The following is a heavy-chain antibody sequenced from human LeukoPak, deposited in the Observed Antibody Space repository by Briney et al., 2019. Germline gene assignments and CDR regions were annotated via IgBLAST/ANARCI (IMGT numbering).Heavy chain of an antibody. D-gene: IGHD6-19*01. V-gene: IGHV3-30*18. Sequence: PGGSLRLSCAASGLTFSSYGVHWVRQAPGKGLEWVAVISYDGSNKYYADSVKGRFTISRDNSKNTLYLQMNSLRAEDTAVYYCAKDQGGSSGWYGVGFDYWGQGTLVTVSS. J-gene: IGHJ4*02. CDR2: ISYDGSNK. CDR3: AKDQGGSSGWYGVGFDY. CDR1: GLTFSSYG.